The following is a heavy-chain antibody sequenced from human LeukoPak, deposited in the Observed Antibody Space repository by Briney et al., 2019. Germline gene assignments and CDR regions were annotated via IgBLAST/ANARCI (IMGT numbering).Heavy chain of an antibody. CDR1: GYTLTELS. J-gene: IGHJ6*02. D-gene: IGHD5-24*01. V-gene: IGHV1-24*01. CDR2: FDPEDGET. CDR3: AREPHRDGYNPGAYYYYGMDV. Sequence: ASVKVSCKVSGYTLTELSMHWVRQAPGKGLEWMGGFDPEDGETIYAQKFQGRVTMTEDTSTDTAYMELSSLRSEDTAVYYCAREPHRDGYNPGAYYYYGMDVWGQGTTVTVSS.